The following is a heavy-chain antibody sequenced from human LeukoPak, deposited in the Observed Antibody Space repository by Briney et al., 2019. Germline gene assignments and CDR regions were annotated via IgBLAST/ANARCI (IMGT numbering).Heavy chain of an antibody. V-gene: IGHV7-4-1*02. D-gene: IGHD3-3*01. Sequence: GASVTVSCKASGYTFTSYAMNWVRQAPGQGLEWMGWINTNTGNPTYAQGFTGRFVFSLDTSVSTAYLQISSLKAEDTAVYYCARYRADYDFWSGYFHPSQYYFDYWGQGTLVTVSS. CDR2: INTNTGNP. CDR3: ARYRADYDFWSGYFHPSQYYFDY. J-gene: IGHJ4*02. CDR1: GYTFTSYA.